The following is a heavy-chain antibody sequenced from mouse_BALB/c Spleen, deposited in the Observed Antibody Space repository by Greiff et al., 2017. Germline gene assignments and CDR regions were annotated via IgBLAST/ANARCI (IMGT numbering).Heavy chain of an antibody. Sequence: DVKLQESGGGLVKPGGSLKLSCAASGFTFSSYAMSWVRQSPEKRLEWVAEISSGGSYTYYPDTVTGRFTISRDNAKNTLYLEMSSLRSEDTAMYYCAREGFAYWGQGTLVTVSA. CDR1: GFTFSSYA. J-gene: IGHJ3*01. CDR2: ISSGGSYT. CDR3: AREGFAY. V-gene: IGHV5-9-4*01.